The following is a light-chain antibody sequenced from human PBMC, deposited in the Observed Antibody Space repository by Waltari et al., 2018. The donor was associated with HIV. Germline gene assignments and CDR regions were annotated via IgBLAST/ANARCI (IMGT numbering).Light chain of an antibody. CDR2: EVY. J-gene: IGLJ2*01. Sequence: QSALTQPPSASGSPGQSVTISCTGTRRDVGGYNYVPWYQQHPGKAPKLMIYEVYKRPSGVPDRFSGSKSGNTASLTVSGLQAEDEADYYCSSYAGSNNLVFGGGTKLTVL. V-gene: IGLV2-8*01. CDR1: RRDVGGYNY. CDR3: SSYAGSNNLV.